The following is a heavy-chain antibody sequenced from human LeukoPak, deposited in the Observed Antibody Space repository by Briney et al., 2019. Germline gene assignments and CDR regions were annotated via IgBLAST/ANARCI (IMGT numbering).Heavy chain of an antibody. CDR2: IYTSGST. CDR3: ARGRHSYDSSGYWALFDP. Sequence: SQTLSLTCTVSGGSISSGSYYWSWLRQPAGKGLEWIGRIYTSGSTNYNPSLKSRVTISVDTSKKQFSLKLSSVTAADTAVYYCARGRHSYDSSGYWALFDPWGQGTVVTVSS. J-gene: IGHJ5*02. V-gene: IGHV4-61*02. D-gene: IGHD3-22*01. CDR1: GGSISSGSYY.